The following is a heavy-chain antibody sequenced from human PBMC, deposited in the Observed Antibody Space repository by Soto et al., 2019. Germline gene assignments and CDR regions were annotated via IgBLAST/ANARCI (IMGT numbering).Heavy chain of an antibody. CDR2: ISSSGSTI. D-gene: IGHD6-19*01. V-gene: IGHV3-11*04. J-gene: IGHJ4*02. Sequence: PGGSLRLSCAASGFTFSDYYMSWIRQAPGKGLEWVSYISSSGSTIYYADSVKGRFTISRENSNNTLYLQLSSLRPEDTAVYYCARTTAVAGTPEFDYWGQGALVTVS. CDR1: GFTFSDYY. CDR3: ARTTAVAGTPEFDY.